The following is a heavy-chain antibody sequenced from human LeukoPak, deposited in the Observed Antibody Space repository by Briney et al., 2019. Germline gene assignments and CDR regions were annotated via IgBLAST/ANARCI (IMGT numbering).Heavy chain of an antibody. J-gene: IGHJ4*02. CDR3: ARVRLTTVTDY. CDR1: GGSFSGYY. Sequence: SETLSLTCAVYGGSFSGYYWSWIRQPPGKGLEWIGEINHSGSTNYNPSLKSRVTISVDTSKNQFSLKLSSVTAADTAVYYRARVRLTTVTDYWGQGTLVTVSS. D-gene: IGHD4-17*01. CDR2: INHSGST. V-gene: IGHV4-34*01.